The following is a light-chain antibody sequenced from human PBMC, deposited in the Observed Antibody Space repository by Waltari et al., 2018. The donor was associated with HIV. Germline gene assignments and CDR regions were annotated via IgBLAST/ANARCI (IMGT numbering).Light chain of an antibody. V-gene: IGLV2-14*01. J-gene: IGLJ3*02. CDR1: SRDIGNYY. Sequence: QSALTQPASVSGSPGQSISISCTGTSRDIGNYYVSWYQHHPGKAPKVIIYEVSNRPSGGSNRFSGSKSGNTASLTISGLLPEDEAYYFCSSYISSATPEFGGGTRLTVL. CDR2: EVS. CDR3: SSYISSATPE.